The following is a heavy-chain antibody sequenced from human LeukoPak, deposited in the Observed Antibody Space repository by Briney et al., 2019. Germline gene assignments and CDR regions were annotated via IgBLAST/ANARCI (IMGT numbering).Heavy chain of an antibody. Sequence: PSQTLSLTCTVSGGSISSGGYYWSWNRQHPGKGLEWIGYIYYSGSTYYNPSLKSRVTISVDTSKNQFSLKLSSVTAADTAVYYCASADSSGYQRGLYFQHWGQGTLVTVSS. D-gene: IGHD3-22*01. CDR2: IYYSGST. V-gene: IGHV4-31*03. J-gene: IGHJ1*01. CDR1: GGSISSGGYY. CDR3: ASADSSGYQRGLYFQH.